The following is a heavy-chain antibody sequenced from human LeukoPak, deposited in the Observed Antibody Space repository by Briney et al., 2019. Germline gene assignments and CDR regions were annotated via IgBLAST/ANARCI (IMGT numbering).Heavy chain of an antibody. V-gene: IGHV4-4*07. J-gene: IGHJ3*02. Sequence: PSETLSLTCTVSGGSISIDYWSWLRQPAGKGLEWIGRIHSSGSTNYNPSLKSRVTISKDVSKNQFSLRLTSVTAADTAVYYCARVGGAPLGAFDIWGQGTMVTVSS. CDR3: ARVGGAPLGAFDI. D-gene: IGHD3-16*01. CDR1: GGSISIDY. CDR2: IHSSGST.